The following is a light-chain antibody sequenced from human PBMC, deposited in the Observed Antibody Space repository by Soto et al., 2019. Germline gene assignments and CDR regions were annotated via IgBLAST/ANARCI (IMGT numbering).Light chain of an antibody. J-gene: IGKJ5*01. CDR2: GAS. CDR1: PSVSSY. Sequence: IMLSPSPAALSLSPGERATLSCRASPSVSSYLAWYQQKPGQAPRLLIYGASTRATGIPDRFSDSGAGTHFTLTISRLEPGDVAVYYCQQRSNWLITFGQGTRLEIK. V-gene: IGKV3-11*01. CDR3: QQRSNWLIT.